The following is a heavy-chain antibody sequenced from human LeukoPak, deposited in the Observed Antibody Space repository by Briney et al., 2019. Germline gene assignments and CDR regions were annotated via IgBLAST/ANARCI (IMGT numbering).Heavy chain of an antibody. D-gene: IGHD1-26*01. Sequence: KTGGSLRLSCAASGFTFSSYSMNWVRRAPGKGLEWVSSISSSSSYIYYADSVKGRFTISRDNAKNSLYLQMNSLRAEDTAVYYCARDSSGSYLNYYYYYMDVWGKGTTVTVSS. CDR2: ISSSSSYI. CDR3: ARDSSGSYLNYYYYYMDV. J-gene: IGHJ6*03. V-gene: IGHV3-21*01. CDR1: GFTFSSYS.